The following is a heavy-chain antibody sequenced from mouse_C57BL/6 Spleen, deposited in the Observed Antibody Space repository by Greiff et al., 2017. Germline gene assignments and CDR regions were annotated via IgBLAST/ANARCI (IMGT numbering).Heavy chain of an antibody. CDR1: GYAFTNYL. CDR2: INPGSGGT. Sequence: VQLQQSGAELVRPGTSVKVSCKASGYAFTNYLIEWVKQRPGQGLEWIGVINPGSGGTNYNEQFKGKATLTADKSSSTAYMQLSSLTSEDSAVYFCARSGVGITTVVATDAMDYWGQGTSVTVSS. J-gene: IGHJ4*01. D-gene: IGHD1-1*01. CDR3: ARSGVGITTVVATDAMDY. V-gene: IGHV1-54*01.